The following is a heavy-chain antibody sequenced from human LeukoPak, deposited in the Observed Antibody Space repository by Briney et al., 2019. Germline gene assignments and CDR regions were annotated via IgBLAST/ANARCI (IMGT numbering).Heavy chain of an antibody. V-gene: IGHV1-18*01. J-gene: IGHJ4*02. Sequence: ASVKVSCKASGFSLGKFGISWVRQAPGQGLEWMGWISGHDGSTNYAQTLQGRVTMTTDTSTSTAYMELKSLRSDDTAVYYCTRDRNRWVSDYWGQGTLVTVSS. CDR2: ISGHDGST. CDR3: TRDRNRWVSDY. CDR1: GFSLGKFG. D-gene: IGHD4-23*01.